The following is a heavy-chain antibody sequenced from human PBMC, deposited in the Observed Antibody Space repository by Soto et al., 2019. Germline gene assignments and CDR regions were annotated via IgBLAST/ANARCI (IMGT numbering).Heavy chain of an antibody. CDR3: ATPVSSGYQAFEV. CDR1: GFTFSSYSMN. CDR2: IYSSGST. Sequence: VQLVESGGGLVKPGGSLRLSCAASGFTFSSYSMNWVRQAPGKGLEWIGSIYSSGSTYYNPSLKSRVTISVDTSKNQFSLKLSSVTAADTAVHYCATPVSSGYQAFEVWGQGTMVTVSS. J-gene: IGHJ3*01. V-gene: IGHV4-59*05. D-gene: IGHD3-22*01.